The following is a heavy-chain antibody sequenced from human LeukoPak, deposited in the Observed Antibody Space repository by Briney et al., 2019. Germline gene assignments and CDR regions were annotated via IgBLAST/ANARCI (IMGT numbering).Heavy chain of an antibody. Sequence: GGSRRLSCAAPGFTFISDWMSWVRQVPGEGREGGANIKQEGIEKYYGDSVKGRFTISRGNAKNSLYLQMNSLRAEDTAVYYCARASPYGDYGLDYWGQGTLVTVSS. CDR2: IKQEGIEK. CDR1: GFTFISDW. V-gene: IGHV3-7*02. CDR3: ARASPYGDYGLDY. D-gene: IGHD4-17*01. J-gene: IGHJ4*02.